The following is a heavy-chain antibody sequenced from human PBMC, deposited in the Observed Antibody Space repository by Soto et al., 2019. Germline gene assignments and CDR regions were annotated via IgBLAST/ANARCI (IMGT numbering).Heavy chain of an antibody. Sequence: QVQLVQSGAEVKKPGASVKVSCKASGYTFTDYYIHWVRQAPGPGLEWMGRINPNSGGTNYAQKVQGRVTMTRDTSISTAYMELSSLRSDDTAFYYCARYNGSGSFDYWGQGSLVTVSS. V-gene: IGHV1-2*06. D-gene: IGHD3-10*01. CDR2: INPNSGGT. CDR3: ARYNGSGSFDY. J-gene: IGHJ4*02. CDR1: GYTFTDYY.